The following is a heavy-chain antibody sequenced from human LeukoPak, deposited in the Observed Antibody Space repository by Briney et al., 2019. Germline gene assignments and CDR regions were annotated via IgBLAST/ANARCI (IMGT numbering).Heavy chain of an antibody. CDR1: GFTFSSYS. CDR3: ARDSPIYMDV. J-gene: IGHJ6*03. D-gene: IGHD3-9*01. Sequence: PGGSLRLSCAASGFTFSSYSMNWVRQAPGKGLEWASSISSSGSYIYYADSVKGRFTISRDNAKNSLYLQMNSLRAEDTAVYYCARDSPIYMDVWGKGTTVTVSS. CDR2: ISSSGSYI. V-gene: IGHV3-21*01.